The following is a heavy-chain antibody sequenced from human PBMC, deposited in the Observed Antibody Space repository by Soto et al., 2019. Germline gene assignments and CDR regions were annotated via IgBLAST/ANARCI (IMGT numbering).Heavy chain of an antibody. CDR2: INQSGST. CDR3: ARTYSSSWSPFDH. J-gene: IGHJ4*02. CDR1: GGSFSGYY. D-gene: IGHD6-13*01. V-gene: IGHV4-34*01. Sequence: SETMPLSNAVYGGSFSGYYWSWISQPPGKGLEWIGEINQSGSTNYNPSLKSRVTISVDTSKNQFSLKLSSVTAADTAVYYCARTYSSSWSPFDHWGQGTLVTVSS.